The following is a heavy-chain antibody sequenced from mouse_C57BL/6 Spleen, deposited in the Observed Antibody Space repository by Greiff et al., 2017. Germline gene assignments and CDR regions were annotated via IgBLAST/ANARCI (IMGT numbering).Heavy chain of an antibody. CDR3: ARGDYWYFDV. Sequence: VQLQQSGPELVKPGASVKISCKASGYAFSSSWMNWVKQRPGKGLEWIGRIYPGDGDTNYNGKFKGKATLTADKSSSTAYMQRSSLTSEDSAVYFCARGDYWYFDVWGTGTTVTVSS. CDR2: IYPGDGDT. CDR1: GYAFSSSW. V-gene: IGHV1-82*01. J-gene: IGHJ1*03.